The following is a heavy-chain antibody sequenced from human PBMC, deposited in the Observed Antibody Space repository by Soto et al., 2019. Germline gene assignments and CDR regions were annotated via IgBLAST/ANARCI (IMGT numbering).Heavy chain of an antibody. V-gene: IGHV2-70*01. CDR3: ARTATYYYGSGSPFLFDY. Sequence: ESGPTLVNPTQTLTLTCTFSGFSLSTSGMCVSWIRQPPGKALEWLALIDWDDDKYYSTSLKTRLTISKDTSKNQVVLTMTNMDPVDTATYYCARTATYYYGSGSPFLFDYWGQGTLVTVSS. J-gene: IGHJ4*02. D-gene: IGHD3-10*01. CDR2: IDWDDDK. CDR1: GFSLSTSGMC.